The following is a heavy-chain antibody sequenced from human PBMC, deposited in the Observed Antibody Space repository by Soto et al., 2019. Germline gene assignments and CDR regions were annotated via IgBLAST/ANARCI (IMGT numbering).Heavy chain of an antibody. CDR1: GFTFSSYA. D-gene: IGHD6-19*01. CDR3: ARRSSGWYFDY. Sequence: EVQLLESGGGLVQPGGSLRLSCAASGFTFSSYAMNWVRQAPGKGLEWVSVISGSGGSTYYADSVKGRFTISRDKSKNTLYLQMTSPRAEDTAVYYCARRSSGWYFDYWGQGTLVTVSS. CDR2: ISGSGGST. J-gene: IGHJ4*02. V-gene: IGHV3-23*01.